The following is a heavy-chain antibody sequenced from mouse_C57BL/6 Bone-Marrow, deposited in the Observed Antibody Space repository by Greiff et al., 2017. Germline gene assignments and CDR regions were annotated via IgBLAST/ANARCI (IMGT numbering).Heavy chain of an antibody. V-gene: IGHV2-2*01. CDR2: IWSGGST. J-gene: IGHJ3*01. CDR1: GFSLTSYG. CDR3: ARGGAWFAY. Sequence: VKLMESGPGLVQPSQSLSITCTVSGFSLTSYGVHWVRQSPGKGLEWLGVIWSGGSTDYNAAFISRLSLSKDNSKCQVFFKMHSLQADDTAIYYCARGGAWFAYWGQGTLVTVSA.